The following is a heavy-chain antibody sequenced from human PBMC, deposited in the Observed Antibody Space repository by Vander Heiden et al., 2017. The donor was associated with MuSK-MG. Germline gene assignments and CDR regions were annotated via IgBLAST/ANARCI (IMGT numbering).Heavy chain of an antibody. CDR2: INPNSGGI. V-gene: IGHV1-2*06. CDR3: ARGTSYGPGTFDI. D-gene: IGHD3-10*01. CDR1: GYSFSGYY. Sequence: QVQLVQSGAEVKRPGASVRVSCKASGYSFSGYYMHWVRQGPGQGLEWVGRINPNSGGIDYPQKFQGRVTMTRDTSISTAYMELNRLRSDDTAVYYCARGTSYGPGTFDIWGQGTLVTVSS. J-gene: IGHJ3*02.